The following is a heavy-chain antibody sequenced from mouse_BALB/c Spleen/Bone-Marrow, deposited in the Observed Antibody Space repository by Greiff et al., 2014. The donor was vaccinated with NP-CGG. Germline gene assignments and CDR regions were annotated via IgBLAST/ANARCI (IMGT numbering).Heavy chain of an antibody. CDR3: ARHKWAMAY. CDR1: GYTFTCHY. Sequence: LVESGPELVKPGASVRISCKSSGYTFTCHYIYWVKQRPGQGLEWIGWIYPVNVNTKYNEKFKVKATLTADKSSSTAYMQLSSLTSEDSAVYFCARHKWAMAYWGQGTSVTVSS. J-gene: IGHJ4*01. V-gene: IGHV1S56*01. CDR2: IYPVNVNT. D-gene: IGHD1-3*01.